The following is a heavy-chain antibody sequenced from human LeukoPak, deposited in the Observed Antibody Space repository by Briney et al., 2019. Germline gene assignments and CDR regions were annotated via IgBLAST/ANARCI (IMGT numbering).Heavy chain of an antibody. V-gene: IGHV4-39*07. CDR2: IYYSGSA. CDR1: GGSISSSSYY. D-gene: IGHD6-13*01. CDR3: ARDTIAAAGNNWFDP. Sequence: SETLSLTCTVSGGSISSSSYYWGWIRQPPGKGLEWIGSIYYSGSAYYNPSLKSRVTISVDTSKNQFSLKLSSVTAADTAVYYCARDTIAAAGNNWFDPWGQGTLVTVSS. J-gene: IGHJ5*02.